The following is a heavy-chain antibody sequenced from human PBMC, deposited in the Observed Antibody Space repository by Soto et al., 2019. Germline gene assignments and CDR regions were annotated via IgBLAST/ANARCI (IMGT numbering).Heavy chain of an antibody. CDR1: GYTFTSHD. CDR3: TRGKGTR. J-gene: IGHJ4*02. V-gene: IGHV1-8*01. D-gene: IGHD1-7*01. CDR2: MNPYSGNA. Sequence: ASVKVSCKTSGYTFTSHDINWFRQATGQGLEWMGWMNPYSGNAGYAPKFQDRVTMTRNTSINTAYLEVRSLRSEGTAVYYCTRGKGTRWGQGSLVTVSS.